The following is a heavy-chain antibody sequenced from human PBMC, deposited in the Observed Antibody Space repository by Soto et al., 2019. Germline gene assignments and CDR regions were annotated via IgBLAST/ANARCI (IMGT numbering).Heavy chain of an antibody. Sequence: SQTLSLTCVISGDSVSSNSAAWNWIRQSPSRGLEWLGRTYYRSKWYNDYAVSVKSRITINPDTSKNQFSLQLNSVTPEDTAVYYCASAGELTDGLDYWGQGTLVTVSS. J-gene: IGHJ4*02. CDR1: GDSVSSNSAA. CDR2: TYYRSKWYN. D-gene: IGHD1-26*01. CDR3: ASAGELTDGLDY. V-gene: IGHV6-1*01.